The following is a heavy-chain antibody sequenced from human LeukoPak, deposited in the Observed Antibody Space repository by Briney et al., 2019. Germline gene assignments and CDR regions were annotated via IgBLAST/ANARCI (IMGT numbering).Heavy chain of an antibody. CDR3: ASLDPFDY. Sequence: PGRSLRLSCAASGFTFSSYAMHWVRQAPGKGLEWVAVISYDGSKKYYADSVKGRFTISRDNGKNTLYLQMNSLRAEDTAIYYCASLDPFDYWGQGTLVTVSS. J-gene: IGHJ4*02. V-gene: IGHV3-30-3*01. CDR2: ISYDGSKK. CDR1: GFTFSSYA.